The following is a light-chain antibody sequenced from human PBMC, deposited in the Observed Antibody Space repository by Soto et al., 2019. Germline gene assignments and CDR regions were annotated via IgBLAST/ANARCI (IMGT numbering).Light chain of an antibody. CDR3: QQYGDWPGA. CDR1: QSVGSK. CDR2: DAS. Sequence: EIVLTQSPATLSLCPGERATLSCRASQSVGSKLAWYQQRPGQAPRLLIYDASNRATGIPARFSGSGSGTEFSLTISSLQSEDFAVYSCQQYGDWPGAFGGGTKVDI. J-gene: IGKJ4*01. V-gene: IGKV3-11*01.